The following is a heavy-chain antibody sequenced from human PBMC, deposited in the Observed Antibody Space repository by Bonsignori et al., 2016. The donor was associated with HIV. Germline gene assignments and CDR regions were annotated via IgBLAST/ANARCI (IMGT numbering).Heavy chain of an antibody. CDR1: RFSFSNYW. CDR2: INLDGSEK. J-gene: IGHJ4*02. D-gene: IGHD6-13*01. Sequence: EVQLVESGGGLVQPGGSLRLSCAASRFSFSNYWMTWVHQTPGKGLEWVANINLDGSEKYYVDSVKGRFTISRDNSKNLMYLQINSLRAEDTAVYYCARGGSDSSWYWVFWGQGTLVTVSS. V-gene: IGHV3-7*05. CDR3: ARGGSDSSWYWVF.